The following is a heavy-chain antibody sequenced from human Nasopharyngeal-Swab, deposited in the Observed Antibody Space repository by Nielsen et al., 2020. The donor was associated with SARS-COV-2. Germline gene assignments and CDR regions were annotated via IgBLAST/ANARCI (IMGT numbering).Heavy chain of an antibody. CDR3: ARDVIPAYGSGTYHDY. Sequence: ASVKVSCKASGYSFPGYYMHWVRQAPGQGLEWMGRINTKSGGTDYAQKLQGRVTMTRDTSISTAYMELSSLISDDTAVYYCARDVIPAYGSGTYHDYWGQGTLVTVSS. CDR2: INTKSGGT. D-gene: IGHD3-10*01. J-gene: IGHJ4*02. V-gene: IGHV1-2*06. CDR1: GYSFPGYY.